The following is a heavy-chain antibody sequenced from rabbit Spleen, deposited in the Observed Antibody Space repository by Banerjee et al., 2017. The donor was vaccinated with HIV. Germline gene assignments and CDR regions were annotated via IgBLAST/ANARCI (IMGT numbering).Heavy chain of an antibody. Sequence: QSLEESGGDLVKPGASLTLTCTASGFSFSSSYYMCWVRQAPGKGLELIACIYTTSDSTCYASWAKGRFTISKTSSTTVTLQITSLTAADTATYFCARDANDGDRGDYALWGPGTLVTVS. D-gene: IGHD2-1*01. CDR1: GFSFSSSYY. CDR3: ARDANDGDRGDYAL. CDR2: IYTTSDST. V-gene: IGHV1S40*01. J-gene: IGHJ4*01.